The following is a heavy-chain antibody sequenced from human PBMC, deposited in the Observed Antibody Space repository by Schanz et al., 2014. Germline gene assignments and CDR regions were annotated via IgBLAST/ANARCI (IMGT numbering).Heavy chain of an antibody. CDR1: GFTFSSYS. V-gene: IGHV3-23*01. CDR3: ARDQSPYTNSSDVRYFDY. Sequence: EMQLLESGGGLAQPGGSLRLSCAASGFTFSSYSMNWVRQAPGKGLQWVSTISGSGRNTYCAGSVKGRFTISRDNSKNTLFLQMSSLRSDDTAVYYCARDQSPYTNSSDVRYFDYWGQGSLVTVSS. CDR2: ISGSGRNT. J-gene: IGHJ4*02. D-gene: IGHD6-6*01.